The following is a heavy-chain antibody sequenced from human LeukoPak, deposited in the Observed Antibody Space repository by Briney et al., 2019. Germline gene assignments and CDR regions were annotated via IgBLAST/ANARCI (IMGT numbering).Heavy chain of an antibody. J-gene: IGHJ4*02. CDR3: AREHIVATIKFDY. Sequence: GRSLRLSCAASGFTFSSYAMHWVRQAPGKGLEWVAVISYDGSNKYYADSVKGRFTISRDNSKDTLYLQMNSLRAEDTAVYYCAREHIVATIKFDYWGQGTLVTVSS. CDR1: GFTFSSYA. D-gene: IGHD5-12*01. V-gene: IGHV3-30-3*01. CDR2: ISYDGSNK.